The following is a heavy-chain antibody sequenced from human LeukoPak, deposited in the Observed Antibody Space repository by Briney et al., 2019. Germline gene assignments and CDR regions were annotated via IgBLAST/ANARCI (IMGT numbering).Heavy chain of an antibody. CDR1: GFTFSSYA. D-gene: IGHD5-12*01. J-gene: IGHJ4*02. CDR3: AKAQRPNSGYLGFLVDY. Sequence: PGGSLRLSCAASGFTFSSYAMSWVRQAPGKGLEWVSAISGSGGSTYYADSVEGRFTISRDNSKNTLYLQMDSLRAEDTAVYYCAKAQRPNSGYLGFLVDYWGQGTLVTVSS. V-gene: IGHV3-23*01. CDR2: ISGSGGST.